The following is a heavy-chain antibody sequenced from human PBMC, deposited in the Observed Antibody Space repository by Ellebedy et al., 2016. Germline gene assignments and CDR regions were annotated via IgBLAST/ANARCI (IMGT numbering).Heavy chain of an antibody. Sequence: ASVKVSCXASGYTFTSYYMHWVRQAPGQGLEWMGIINPNEDTTSYAEKFQGRLTITSDTSTSTVYMELSSLTSEDTAVYYCARVWGTLLLSDYGFWSGFFDYWGQGTLVTVSS. CDR1: GYTFTSYY. CDR3: ARVWGTLLLSDYGFWSGFFDY. V-gene: IGHV1-46*03. CDR2: INPNEDTT. D-gene: IGHD3-3*01. J-gene: IGHJ4*02.